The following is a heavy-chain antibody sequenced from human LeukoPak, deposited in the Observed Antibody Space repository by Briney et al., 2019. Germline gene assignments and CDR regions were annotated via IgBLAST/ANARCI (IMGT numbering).Heavy chain of an antibody. J-gene: IGHJ4*02. CDR3: AKDPPRGFVVVPAAKSTFDY. CDR1: GFTFSSYA. Sequence: PGGSLRLSCAASGFTFSSYAMSWVRQAPGKGLEWVSAISGSGGSTYYADSVKGRFTISRDNSKNTLYLQMNSLRAEDTAVYYCAKDPPRGFVVVPAAKSTFDYWGQGTLVTVSS. D-gene: IGHD2-2*01. CDR2: ISGSGGST. V-gene: IGHV3-23*01.